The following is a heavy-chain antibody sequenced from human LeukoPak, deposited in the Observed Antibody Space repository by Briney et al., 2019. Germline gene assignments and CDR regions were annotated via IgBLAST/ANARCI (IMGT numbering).Heavy chain of an antibody. V-gene: IGHV3-74*03. CDR3: ARSGYSGYDPDY. CDR1: GFTFSSYW. CDR2: ISSDGSST. J-gene: IGHJ4*02. D-gene: IGHD5-12*01. Sequence: GGSLRLSCAASGFTFSSYWVHWVRQPPGKGLVWVSRISSDGSSTTYADSVKGRFTISRDNAKNSLYLQMNSLRAEDTAVYFCARSGYSGYDPDYWGQGTLVTVSS.